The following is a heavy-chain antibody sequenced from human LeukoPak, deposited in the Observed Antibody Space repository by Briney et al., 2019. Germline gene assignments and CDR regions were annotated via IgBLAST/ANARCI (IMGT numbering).Heavy chain of an antibody. V-gene: IGHV3-30*04. Sequence: PGGSLRLSCAASGFTFSSYAMHWVRKAPAKGPERVAVISYDGSNKYSADSVKGRFTISRDNSKNTLYLQMNSLRAEDTAVYYCARDSYGDYVGVFDYWGQGTPVTVSS. CDR1: GFTFSSYA. CDR3: ARDSYGDYVGVFDY. J-gene: IGHJ4*02. D-gene: IGHD4-17*01. CDR2: ISYDGSNK.